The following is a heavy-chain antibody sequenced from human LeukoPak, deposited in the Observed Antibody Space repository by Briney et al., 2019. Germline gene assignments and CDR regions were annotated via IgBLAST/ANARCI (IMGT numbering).Heavy chain of an antibody. J-gene: IGHJ5*02. D-gene: IGHD3-10*01. CDR2: ISAYNGNT. CDR3: ARAQLLWFEELLENWFDP. V-gene: IGHV1-18*01. Sequence: ASVKVSCKASGYTFTSYGISWVRQAPGQGLGWMGWISAYNGNTNYAQKLQGRVTMTTDTSTSTAYMELRSLRSDDTAVYYCARAQLLWFEELLENWFDPWGQGTLVTVSS. CDR1: GYTFTSYG.